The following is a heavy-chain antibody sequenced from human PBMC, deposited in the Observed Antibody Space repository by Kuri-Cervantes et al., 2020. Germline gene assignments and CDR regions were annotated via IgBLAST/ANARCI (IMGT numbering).Heavy chain of an antibody. CDR3: AKGGGWYYDFWSGYSKLYYFDY. Sequence: GGSLRLSCAASGFTFSSYAMSWVRQAPGKGLEWVSAISGSGGSTYYADSVKGRFTISRDNSKNTLYLQMNSLRAEDTAVYYCAKGGGWYYDFWSGYSKLYYFDYWGQGTLVTVSS. V-gene: IGHV3-23*01. CDR2: ISGSGGST. CDR1: GFTFSSYA. J-gene: IGHJ4*02. D-gene: IGHD3-3*01.